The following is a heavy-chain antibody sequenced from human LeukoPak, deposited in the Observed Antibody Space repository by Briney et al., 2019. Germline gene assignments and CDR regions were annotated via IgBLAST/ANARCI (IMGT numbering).Heavy chain of an antibody. D-gene: IGHD3-10*01. CDR2: IIPIFGIA. Sequence: SVTVSCTASGGTFSSYAISWVRQAPGQGLEWVGGIIPIFGIANYAQEFQGRVTITADESTSTAYMELSSLRSEDTAVYYCARLFTMVRGVIPYYIDYWGQGTLVTVSS. V-gene: IGHV1-69*13. J-gene: IGHJ4*02. CDR3: ARLFTMVRGVIPYYIDY. CDR1: GGTFSSYA.